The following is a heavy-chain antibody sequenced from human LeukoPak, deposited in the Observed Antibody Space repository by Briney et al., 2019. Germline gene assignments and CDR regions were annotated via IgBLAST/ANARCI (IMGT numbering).Heavy chain of an antibody. V-gene: IGHV1-18*01. CDR2: ISAYNGNT. CDR1: GYTFTIYG. D-gene: IGHD2-15*01. Sequence: ASGTVSFTASGYTFTIYGISWVRQAPGQGQEWMGWISAYNGNTNYAQKLQSRVTMTTDTSTSTAYIELRSLRSDDTAVYYCARDRVEGDIVVVVAAKNWFDPWGQGTLVTVSS. CDR3: ARDRVEGDIVVVVAAKNWFDP. J-gene: IGHJ5*02.